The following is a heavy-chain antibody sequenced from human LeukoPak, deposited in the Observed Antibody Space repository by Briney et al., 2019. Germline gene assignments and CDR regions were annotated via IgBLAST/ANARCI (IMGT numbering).Heavy chain of an antibody. J-gene: IGHJ6*03. Sequence: GGSLRLSCAASGFTFSSYEMNWVRQAPGKGLEWVSYISSSGSTIYYADSVKGRFTISRDNAKNSLYLQMNSLRAEDTAVYYCAREALLWFGELYYYYMDVRGKGTTVTISS. CDR3: AREALLWFGELYYYYMDV. CDR2: ISSSGSTI. V-gene: IGHV3-48*03. CDR1: GFTFSSYE. D-gene: IGHD3-10*01.